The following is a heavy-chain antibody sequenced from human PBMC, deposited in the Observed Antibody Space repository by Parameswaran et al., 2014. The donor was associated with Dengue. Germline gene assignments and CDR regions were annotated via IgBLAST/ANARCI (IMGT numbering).Heavy chain of an antibody. CDR2: IRSKAFGGTT. J-gene: IGHJ5*02. D-gene: IGHD3-10*01. V-gene: IGHV3-49*02. Sequence: VRQAPGKRLEWVGFIRSKAFGGTTEYAASVKGRFTISRDDSKSIAYLQMNSLKTEDTAVYYCARGWWFGEFEDVSGNWFDPWGQGTLVTVSS. CDR3: ARGWWFGEFEDVSGNWFDP.